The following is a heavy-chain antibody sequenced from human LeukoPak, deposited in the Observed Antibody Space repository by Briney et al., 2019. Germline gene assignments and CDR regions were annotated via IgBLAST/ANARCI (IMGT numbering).Heavy chain of an antibody. CDR3: ARHPDWSGYYRWFDP. J-gene: IGHJ5*02. Sequence: SETLSLTCAVYGGSFSGYYWSWIRQPPGKGLEWIGEINHSGSTYYNPSLKSRVTISVDTSKNQFSLKLSSVTAADTAVYYCARHPDWSGYYRWFDPWGQGTLVTVSS. V-gene: IGHV4-34*01. D-gene: IGHD3-3*01. CDR1: GGSFSGYY. CDR2: INHSGST.